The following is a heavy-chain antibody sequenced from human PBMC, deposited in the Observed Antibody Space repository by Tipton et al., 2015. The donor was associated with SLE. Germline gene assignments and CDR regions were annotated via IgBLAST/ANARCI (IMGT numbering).Heavy chain of an antibody. D-gene: IGHD3-3*01. Sequence: SLRLSCAASGFTFSSYAMHWVRQAPGKGLEWVAVISYDGSKKYYADSLKGRFTISRDNSKNTLYLQMNSLRAEDTAVYYCAKVQTIFGVVEPDAFDIWGQGTMVTVSS. J-gene: IGHJ3*02. CDR2: ISYDGSKK. CDR3: AKVQTIFGVVEPDAFDI. CDR1: GFTFSSYA. V-gene: IGHV3-30-3*01.